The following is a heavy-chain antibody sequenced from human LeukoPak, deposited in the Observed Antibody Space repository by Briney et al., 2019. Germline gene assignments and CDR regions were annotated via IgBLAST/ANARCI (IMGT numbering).Heavy chain of an antibody. D-gene: IGHD3-22*01. CDR1: GGSISSSNW. Sequence: PSETLSLTCAVSGGSISSSNWWSWVRQPPGKGLEWIGELYHSGSTNYNPSLKSRVTISVDKSKNQFFLKLSSVTAADTAVYYCARHSSGYYSFSYSLREAQFDYWGQGTLVTVSS. CDR3: ARHSSGYYSFSYSLREAQFDY. J-gene: IGHJ4*02. V-gene: IGHV4-4*02. CDR2: LYHSGST.